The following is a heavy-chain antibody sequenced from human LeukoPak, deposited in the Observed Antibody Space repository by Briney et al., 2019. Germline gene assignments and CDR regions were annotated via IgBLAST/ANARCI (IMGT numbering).Heavy chain of an antibody. D-gene: IGHD6-19*01. CDR3: ARDLISAVAGELYYYYGMDV. Sequence: GGSLRLSCAASGFTFSSFGMHWVRQAPGKGLEWVADIWFDGKNEHFADSVKGRFTISRDNSKNTMYLQINSLRAEDTAVYYCARDLISAVAGELYYYYGMDVWGQGTTVTVSS. V-gene: IGHV3-33*01. CDR2: IWFDGKNE. J-gene: IGHJ6*02. CDR1: GFTFSSFG.